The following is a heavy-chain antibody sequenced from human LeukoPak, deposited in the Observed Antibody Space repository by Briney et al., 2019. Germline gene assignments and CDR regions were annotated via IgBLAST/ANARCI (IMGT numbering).Heavy chain of an antibody. V-gene: IGHV3-49*03. J-gene: IGHJ4*02. D-gene: IGHD6-19*01. CDR1: GFTFGDYL. CDR3: SRSSGWLSVY. Sequence: GGSLRLSCTASGFTFGDYLMSWFRQAPGKGLEWIGFIRRKLDGGTAEYGASVKGRFTISRDDSTSIAYLQMNSLKTEDTAVYYCSRSSGWLSVYWGQGTLVTVSS. CDR2: IRRKLDGGTA.